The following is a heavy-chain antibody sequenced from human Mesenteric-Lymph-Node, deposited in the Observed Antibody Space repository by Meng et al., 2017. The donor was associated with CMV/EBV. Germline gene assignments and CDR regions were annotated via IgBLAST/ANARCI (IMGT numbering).Heavy chain of an antibody. Sequence: CGGSGYRNSATWHALRQSPSRGREWMGRRYYRSQWSNDYAVSVKSRITINPDTSKNQYSLHLNSVTPEDTAVYYRARDDSGNYFDFWGQGTLVTVSS. CDR1: GGSGYRNSAT. V-gene: IGHV6-1*01. J-gene: IGHJ4*02. CDR3: ARDDSGNYFDF. D-gene: IGHD4-17*01. CDR2: RYYRSQWSN.